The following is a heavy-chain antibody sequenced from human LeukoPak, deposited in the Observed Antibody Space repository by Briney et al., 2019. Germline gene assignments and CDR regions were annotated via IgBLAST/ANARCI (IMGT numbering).Heavy chain of an antibody. V-gene: IGHV3-7*01. J-gene: IGHJ4*02. Sequence: PGGSLRLSCAASGFTFSSYWMSWVRQAPGKGLEWVANIKQDGSEKYYVDSVKGRFTISRDNTKNSLYLQMNSLRAEDTAVYYCARVVRSGWLQLNMWYFDYWGQGTLVTVSS. CDR1: GFTFSSYW. D-gene: IGHD5-24*01. CDR2: IKQDGSEK. CDR3: ARVVRSGWLQLNMWYFDY.